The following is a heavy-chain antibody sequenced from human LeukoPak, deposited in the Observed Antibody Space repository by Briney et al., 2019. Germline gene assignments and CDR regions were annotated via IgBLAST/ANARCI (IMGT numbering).Heavy chain of an antibody. V-gene: IGHV3-33*06. CDR3: AKDRGAARPQDYMDV. CDR2: IWYDGSNK. D-gene: IGHD6-6*01. Sequence: PGRSLRLSFAASGFTFSSYGMHWVRQAPGKGLEWVAVIWYDGSNKYYADSVKGRFTISRDNSKNTLYLQMNSLRAEDTAVYYCAKDRGAARPQDYMDVWGKGTTVTVSS. J-gene: IGHJ6*03. CDR1: GFTFSSYG.